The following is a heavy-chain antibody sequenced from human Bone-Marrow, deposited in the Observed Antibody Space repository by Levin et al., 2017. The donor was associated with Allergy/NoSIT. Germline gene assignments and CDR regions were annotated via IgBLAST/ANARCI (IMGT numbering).Heavy chain of an antibody. J-gene: IGHJ6*02. CDR3: AKSRKYSSSQRGTFYYYYGMDV. Sequence: SLKISCAASGFTFDDYAMHWVRQAPGKGLEWVSGISWNSGSIGYADSVKGRFTISRDNAKNSLYLQMNSLRAEDTALYYCAKSRKYSSSQRGTFYYYYGMDVWGQGTTVTVSS. CDR2: ISWNSGSI. D-gene: IGHD6-13*01. CDR1: GFTFDDYA. V-gene: IGHV3-9*01.